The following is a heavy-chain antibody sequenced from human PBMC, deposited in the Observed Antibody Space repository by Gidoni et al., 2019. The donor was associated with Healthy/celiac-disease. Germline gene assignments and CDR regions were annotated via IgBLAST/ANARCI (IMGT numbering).Heavy chain of an antibody. CDR1: GFAFSSYD. V-gene: IGHV3-13*01. Sequence: EVQLVESGGGLVQPGGSLRLSWAASGFAFSSYDMHWVRQATGKGRGWVSAIGTAGDTYYPGSVKGRFTISRENAKNSLYLQMNSLRAGDTAVYYCARGGIGVWGSYVTSDRNFDYWGQGTLVTVSS. CDR3: ARGGIGVWGSYVTSDRNFDY. D-gene: IGHD3-16*01. CDR2: IGTAGDT. J-gene: IGHJ4*02.